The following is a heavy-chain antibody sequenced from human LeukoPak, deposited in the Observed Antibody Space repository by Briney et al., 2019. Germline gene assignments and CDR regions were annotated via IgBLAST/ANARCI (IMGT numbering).Heavy chain of an antibody. Sequence: PSETLSLTCTVSGGSISSSSYYWGWIRQPPGKGLEWIGSIYYSGSTYYNPSLKSRVTISVDTSKNQFSLKLSSVTAADTAVYYCASGYSSGRFDYWGQGTLVTVSS. CDR3: ASGYSSGRFDY. CDR1: GGSISSSSYY. V-gene: IGHV4-39*01. D-gene: IGHD6-19*01. J-gene: IGHJ4*02. CDR2: IYYSGST.